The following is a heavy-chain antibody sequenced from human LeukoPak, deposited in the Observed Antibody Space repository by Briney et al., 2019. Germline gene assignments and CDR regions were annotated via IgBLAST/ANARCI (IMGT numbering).Heavy chain of an antibody. CDR1: GFTFSSYA. Sequence: GKSLRLSCAASGFTFSSYAMHWVRQAPGKGLEWVSIISYDGSDEKFADSAKGRFTISRDNSKNMVFLQMNSLRAEDTAVYYCARDQGATLVRGVTPYLDYWGQGTLVSVSS. J-gene: IGHJ4*02. D-gene: IGHD3-10*01. CDR3: ARDQGATLVRGVTPYLDY. CDR2: ISYDGSDE. V-gene: IGHV3-30*04.